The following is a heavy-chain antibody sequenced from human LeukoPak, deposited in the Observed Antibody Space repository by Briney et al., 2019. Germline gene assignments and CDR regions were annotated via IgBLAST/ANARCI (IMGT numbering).Heavy chain of an antibody. Sequence: HPGGSLRLSCAASGLTFSSHGMHWVRQAPGKGLEWVAVISYDGSNKYYADSVKGRFTISRDNSKNTLYLQMNSLRAEDTAVYYCAKRLVGGVYYGSGSYPTLDAFDIWGQGTMVTVSS. D-gene: IGHD3-10*01. V-gene: IGHV3-30-3*02. CDR3: AKRLVGGVYYGSGSYPTLDAFDI. CDR2: ISYDGSNK. J-gene: IGHJ3*02. CDR1: GLTFSSHG.